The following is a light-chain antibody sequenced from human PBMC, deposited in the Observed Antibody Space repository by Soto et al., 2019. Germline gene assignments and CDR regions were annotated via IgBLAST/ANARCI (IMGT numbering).Light chain of an antibody. V-gene: IGKV1-5*03. CDR1: QSINSW. Sequence: DIPMTQSPSILSASVGDRVTITCRASQSINSWLAWYQQKPGRAPNLLIYQTSNLESGVPSRFSGSGSGTEFTLTISSLQPDDFATYYCQQSNTYSTFGQGTTVEIK. CDR3: QQSNTYST. J-gene: IGKJ1*01. CDR2: QTS.